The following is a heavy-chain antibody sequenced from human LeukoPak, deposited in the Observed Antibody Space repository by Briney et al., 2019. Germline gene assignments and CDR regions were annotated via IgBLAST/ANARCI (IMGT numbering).Heavy chain of an antibody. CDR1: GGSISSGSYY. Sequence: SQTLSLTCTVSGGSISSGSYYWSWIRQPAGKGLERIGRIYTSGSTNYNPSLKSRVTISVDTSKNQFSLKLSSVTAADTAVYYCAADYYDSSGYYYVGAFDIWGQGTMVTVSS. J-gene: IGHJ3*02. CDR2: IYTSGST. D-gene: IGHD3-22*01. V-gene: IGHV4-61*02. CDR3: AADYYDSSGYYYVGAFDI.